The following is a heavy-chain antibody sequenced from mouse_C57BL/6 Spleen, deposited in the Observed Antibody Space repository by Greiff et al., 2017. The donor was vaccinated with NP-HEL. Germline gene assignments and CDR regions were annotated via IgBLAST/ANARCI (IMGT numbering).Heavy chain of an antibody. J-gene: IGHJ3*01. V-gene: IGHV5-17*01. CDR2: ISPGSSTT. Sequence: EVKLMESGGGLVKPGASLTLSCAASGFTFSDYGMHWVRQAPEKGLEWVAYISPGSSTTYYADTVKGRFTLTRDNASNTPFLQLTSLTSEDSAMYCWASEGILYAWFAYWGQGTLVTVSA. CDR3: ASEGILYAWFAY. CDR1: GFTFSDYG. D-gene: IGHD2-12*01.